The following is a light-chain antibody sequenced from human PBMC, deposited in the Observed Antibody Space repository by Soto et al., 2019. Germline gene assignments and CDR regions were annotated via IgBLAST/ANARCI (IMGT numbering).Light chain of an antibody. CDR3: QQANSFPIT. CDR2: GPS. Sequence: DIQMTQSPSSVSASVGDRVTITCRASQDVGKWLAWYQQKPGKAPTLLIHGPSSLQSGVPSRYSGSGHGTDFTLTISSLQPEDFATYYCQQANSFPITFGQGTRLEIK. V-gene: IGKV1-12*01. CDR1: QDVGKW. J-gene: IGKJ5*01.